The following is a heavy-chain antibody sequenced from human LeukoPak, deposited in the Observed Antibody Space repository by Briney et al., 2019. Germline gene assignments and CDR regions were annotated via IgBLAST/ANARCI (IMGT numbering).Heavy chain of an antibody. D-gene: IGHD3-9*01. V-gene: IGHV4-30-4*01. CDR2: IHYSGST. CDR3: ARRYYDILTGYPYYFDY. CDR1: GGSISSGDYY. J-gene: IGHJ4*02. Sequence: PSQTLSLTCTVSGGSISSGDYYWSWIRQPPGKGLEWIGYIHYSGSTYYNPSLKSRVTISVDTSKNQFSLKLSSVTAADTAVYYCARRYYDILTGYPYYFDYWGQGTLVTVSS.